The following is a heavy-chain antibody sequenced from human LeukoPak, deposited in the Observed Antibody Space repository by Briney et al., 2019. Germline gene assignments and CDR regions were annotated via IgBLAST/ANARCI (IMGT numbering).Heavy chain of an antibody. Sequence: ASVKVSCKASGGTFSSYAISWVRQAPGQGLEWMGGIIPIFGTANYAQKFQGRVTITADESTSTAYMELSSLRSEDTAVYYCARRYYVVYYYYYMDVWGKGTTVTVSS. V-gene: IGHV1-69*13. D-gene: IGHD3-16*01. CDR3: ARRYYVVYYYYYMDV. CDR2: IIPIFGTA. CDR1: GGTFSSYA. J-gene: IGHJ6*03.